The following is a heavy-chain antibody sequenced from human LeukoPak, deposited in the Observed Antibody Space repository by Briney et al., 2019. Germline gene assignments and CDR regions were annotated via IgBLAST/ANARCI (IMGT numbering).Heavy chain of an antibody. CDR3: ARGGRGSAAVVAPRSFDI. V-gene: IGHV3-23*01. CDR1: GFTFSSYA. Sequence: GGSLRLSCAASGFTFSSYAMSWVRQAPGKGLEWVSTISGSGGSTYYADSVKGRFTISRDISKNTLYLQMNSLRAEDSALYYCARGGRGSAAVVAPRSFDIWGQGTMVTVSS. D-gene: IGHD3-22*01. J-gene: IGHJ3*02. CDR2: ISGSGGST.